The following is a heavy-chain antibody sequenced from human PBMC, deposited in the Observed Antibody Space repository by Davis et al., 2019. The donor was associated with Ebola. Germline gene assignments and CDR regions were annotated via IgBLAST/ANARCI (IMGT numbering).Heavy chain of an antibody. V-gene: IGHV4-38-2*01. CDR1: GYSISSGYY. CDR2: IYHSGST. Sequence: SETLSLTCAVSGYSISSGYYWGWIRQPPGKGLEWIGSIYHSGSTYYNPSLKSRVTISVDTSKNQFSLKLSSVTAADTAVYYCARSGGYCSSTSCYLGAEYFQHWGQGTLVTVSS. D-gene: IGHD2-2*01. CDR3: ARSGGYCSSTSCYLGAEYFQH. J-gene: IGHJ1*01.